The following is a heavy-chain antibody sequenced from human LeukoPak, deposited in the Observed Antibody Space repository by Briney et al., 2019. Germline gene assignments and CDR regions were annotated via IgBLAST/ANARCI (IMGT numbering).Heavy chain of an antibody. J-gene: IGHJ4*02. V-gene: IGHV3-21*01. CDR2: ISSSSSYI. Sequence: GGSLRHSCAASGFTFSSYSMNWVRQAPGKGLEWVSSISSSSSYIYYADSVKGRFTISRDNAKNSLYLQMNSLRADDTAVYYCARYYSSTSYDYWGQETLVSVSS. D-gene: IGHD2-2*01. CDR1: GFTFSSYS. CDR3: ARYYSSTSYDY.